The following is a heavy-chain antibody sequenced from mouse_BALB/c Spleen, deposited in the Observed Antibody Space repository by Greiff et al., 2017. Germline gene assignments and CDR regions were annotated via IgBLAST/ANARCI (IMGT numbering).Heavy chain of an antibody. Sequence: VQLKESGAELVKPGASVKLSCTASGFNIKDTYMHWVKQRPEQGLEWIGRIDPANGNTKYDPKFQGTATITADTSSNTAYLQLSSLTSEDTAVYYCVSYYYGSSYFDYWGQGTTLTVSS. CDR3: VSYYYGSSYFDY. CDR2: IDPANGNT. D-gene: IGHD1-1*01. J-gene: IGHJ2*01. CDR1: GFNIKDTY. V-gene: IGHV14-3*02.